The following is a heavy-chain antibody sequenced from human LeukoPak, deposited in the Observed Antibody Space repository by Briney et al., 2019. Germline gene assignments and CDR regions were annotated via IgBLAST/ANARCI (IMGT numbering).Heavy chain of an antibody. CDR2: FDPEDGET. Sequence: GASVKVSCKVSGYTLTELSMHWVRQAPGKGLEWMGGFDPEDGETIYAQKFQGRVTMTEDTSTDTAYMELSSLRSEDTAVYYCATWLDYYDSSGYYYDFDYWGQGTLVTVSS. J-gene: IGHJ4*02. CDR3: ATWLDYYDSSGYYYDFDY. V-gene: IGHV1-24*01. CDR1: GYTLTELS. D-gene: IGHD3-22*01.